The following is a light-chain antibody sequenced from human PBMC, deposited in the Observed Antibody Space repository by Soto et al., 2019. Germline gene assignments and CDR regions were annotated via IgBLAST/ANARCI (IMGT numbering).Light chain of an antibody. CDR3: QQRDIWPWT. V-gene: IGKV3-11*01. Sequence: EIVLTQSPATLSLSPGERATLSCRASQSVSTYLAWYQQKPGQAPSLLIYGASTRATGTPARFSGSGSGTDFTLTISSLEPEDFAVYYCQQRDIWPWTFGQGTKVDIK. CDR1: QSVSTY. CDR2: GAS. J-gene: IGKJ1*01.